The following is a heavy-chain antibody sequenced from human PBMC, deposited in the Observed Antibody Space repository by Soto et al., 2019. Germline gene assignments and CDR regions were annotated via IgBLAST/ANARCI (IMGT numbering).Heavy chain of an antibody. CDR2: ISSDGSDK. Sequence: PGGSLRLSCAASGFTFSSYGMYWVRQAPGKGLEWVAVISSDGSDKYYADSVKGRFTISRDNSKNTLYVQLNRMRAEDTALYYCARDRLYGAGLIDVWGQGTTVTVSS. CDR3: ARDRLYGAGLIDV. J-gene: IGHJ6*02. D-gene: IGHD3-10*01. CDR1: GFTFSSYG. V-gene: IGHV3-30-3*01.